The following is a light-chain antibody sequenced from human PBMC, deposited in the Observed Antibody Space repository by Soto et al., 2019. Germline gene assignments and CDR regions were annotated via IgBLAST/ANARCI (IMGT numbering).Light chain of an antibody. J-gene: IGLJ1*01. Sequence: SSELTQPPSVSVAPGKTATISCGGNKIGRKAVHWYQQKPGQAPVLVIYSDRDRPSGIPERFSGSNSGNTATLTINRVEAGDEADYYCDVWDSASDHYVFGTGTKVTVL. CDR2: SDR. CDR1: KIGRKA. V-gene: IGLV3-21*04. CDR3: DVWDSASDHYV.